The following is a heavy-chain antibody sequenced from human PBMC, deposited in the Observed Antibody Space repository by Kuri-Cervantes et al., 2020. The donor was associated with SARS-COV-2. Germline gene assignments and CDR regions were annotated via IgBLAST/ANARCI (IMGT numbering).Heavy chain of an antibody. CDR3: TRENFWSGYSDY. CDR1: GFTFGDYA. CDR2: IRSKAYGGTT. Sequence: GGSLRLSCTASGFTFGDYAMSWVRQAPGKGLEWVGFIRSKAYGGTTEYAASVKGRFTISRDDSKSIAYLQMNSLKTEDTAVYYCTRENFWSGYSDYWGQGTLVTVSS. D-gene: IGHD3-3*01. V-gene: IGHV3-49*04. J-gene: IGHJ4*02.